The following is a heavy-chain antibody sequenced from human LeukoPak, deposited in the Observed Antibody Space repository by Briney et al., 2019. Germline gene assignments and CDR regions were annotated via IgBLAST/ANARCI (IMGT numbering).Heavy chain of an antibody. CDR3: AKFGGGWYWDH. Sequence: GGSLGLSCAASGFSFSSYWMAWVRQAPGKGLEWVANIKPDGSEKKYGDSVKGRFTVSRDNARNALYLEMHSLRGEDTAVYYCAKFGGGWYWDHWGQGTLVTVSS. V-gene: IGHV3-7*01. CDR2: IKPDGSEK. D-gene: IGHD6-19*01. J-gene: IGHJ4*02. CDR1: GFSFSSYW.